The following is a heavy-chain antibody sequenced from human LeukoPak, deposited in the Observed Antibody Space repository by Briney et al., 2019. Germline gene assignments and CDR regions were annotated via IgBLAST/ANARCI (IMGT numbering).Heavy chain of an antibody. Sequence: SVKVSCKASGGTFSSYAISWVRQAPGQGLEWMGGVIPIFGTANYAQKFQGRVTITTDESTSTAYMELSRLRSEDTAVYYCVRGFGGCSYGRSTGYFDYWGQGSLVTVSS. D-gene: IGHD5-18*01. CDR3: VRGFGGCSYGRSTGYFDY. V-gene: IGHV1-69*05. J-gene: IGHJ4*02. CDR1: GGTFSSYA. CDR2: VIPIFGTA.